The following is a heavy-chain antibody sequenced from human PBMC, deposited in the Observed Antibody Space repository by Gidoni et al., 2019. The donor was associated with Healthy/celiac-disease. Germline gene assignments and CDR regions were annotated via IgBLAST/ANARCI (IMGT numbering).Heavy chain of an antibody. V-gene: IGHV1-46*03. CDR2: INPSGGST. CDR3: ARPREVGAKAVMIDY. J-gene: IGHJ4*02. Sequence: QVQLVQSGAEVKKPGASVRVSCRASGYTFTSYYMHWVRQAPGQGLEWMGIINPSGGSTSYAQKFQGRVTMTRDTSTSTVYMELSSLRSEDTAVYYCARPREVGAKAVMIDYWGQGTLVTVSS. CDR1: GYTFTSYY. D-gene: IGHD1-26*01.